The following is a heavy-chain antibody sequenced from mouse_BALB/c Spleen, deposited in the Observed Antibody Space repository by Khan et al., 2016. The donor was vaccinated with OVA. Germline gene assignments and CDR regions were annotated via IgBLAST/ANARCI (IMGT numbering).Heavy chain of an antibody. J-gene: IGHJ3*01. CDR2: ISTYYGDV. Sequence: QVQLQQSGAELVRPGVSVKISCKGSGYTFTDFTMHWVKQSHAQSLEWIGVISTYYGDVTHNQKFKGKATMTVDKSSSTAYMELARLTYEDSAIYDCASGGGGDRFAYWGQGTLVTVSA. V-gene: IGHV1S137*01. CDR3: ASGGGGDRFAY. CDR1: GYTFTDFT.